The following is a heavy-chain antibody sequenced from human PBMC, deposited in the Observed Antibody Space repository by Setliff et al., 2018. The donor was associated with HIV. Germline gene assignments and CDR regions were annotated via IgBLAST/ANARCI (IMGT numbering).Heavy chain of an antibody. V-gene: IGHV4-39*07. CDR3: ARGAPYGSGRHRWNS. J-gene: IGHJ4*02. CDR1: GLSMSRSSYY. Sequence: KTSETLSLTCTVSGLSMSRSSYYWGWIRQPPGKGLEWIGSIYYSGSTYYNPSLTSRVTISVDTSNNKFSLRLTSVTAADTALYYCARGAPYGSGRHRWNSWGQGTLVTVSS. D-gene: IGHD3-10*01. CDR2: IYYSGST.